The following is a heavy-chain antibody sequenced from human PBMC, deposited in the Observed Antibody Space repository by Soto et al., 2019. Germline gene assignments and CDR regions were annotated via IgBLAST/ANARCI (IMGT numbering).Heavy chain of an antibody. D-gene: IGHD2-15*01. CDR1: GGSISGYY. CDR3: ARYAYCSGGSCSFDY. J-gene: IGHJ4*02. Sequence: QVQLQESGPGLVKPSETLSLICTVSGGSISGYYWSWIRQPPGTGLDWIGYIYYSGSTNYNPSLKSRVTKSVDTSKNQCSLKLTSVTAADTAVYYCARYAYCSGGSCSFDYRGQGTPVTVSS. V-gene: IGHV4-59*08. CDR2: IYYSGST.